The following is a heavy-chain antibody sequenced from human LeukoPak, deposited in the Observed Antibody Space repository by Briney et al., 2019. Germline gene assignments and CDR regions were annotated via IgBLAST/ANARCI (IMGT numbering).Heavy chain of an antibody. CDR1: GFTFSSYA. V-gene: IGHV3-23*01. D-gene: IGHD3-22*01. CDR3: ARDQSGYYDSSGYYDY. Sequence: GGSLRLSCAASGFTFSSYAMSWVRQAPGKGLEWVSAISGSGGSTYYADSVKGRFTISRDNSKNTLYLQMNSLRAEDTAVYYCARDQSGYYDSSGYYDYWGQGTLVTVSS. CDR2: ISGSGGST. J-gene: IGHJ4*02.